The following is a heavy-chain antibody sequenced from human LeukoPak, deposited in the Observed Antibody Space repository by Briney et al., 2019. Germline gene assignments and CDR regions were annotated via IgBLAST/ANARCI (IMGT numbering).Heavy chain of an antibody. CDR1: GFTVSSNY. Sequence: GGSLRLSCAASGFTVSSNYMSWVRQAPGKGLEWVSGISGSGGSTYYADSVKGRFTISRDKSKNTLYLQMNSLRDEDTAVYYCAKGTHIDIWGNYFDYWGQGTLVTVSS. CDR3: AKGTHIDIWGNYFDY. CDR2: ISGSGGST. V-gene: IGHV3-23*01. D-gene: IGHD3-9*01. J-gene: IGHJ4*02.